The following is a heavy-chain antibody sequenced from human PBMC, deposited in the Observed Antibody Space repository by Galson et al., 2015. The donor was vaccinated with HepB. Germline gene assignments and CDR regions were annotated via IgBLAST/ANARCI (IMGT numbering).Heavy chain of an antibody. CDR3: SRERAVETEDYYFDY. J-gene: IGHJ4*02. CDR2: IYYSGST. Sequence: TLSLTCAVAGGSISCGGYYWRWIRQHPGKGLEWIGYIYYSGSTYYNPSLKCRVTISVDTSKNQLPLKLSSVTAADMAVYYCSRERAVETEDYYFDYWGQGTLVTVSS. V-gene: IGHV4-31*11. CDR1: GGSISCGGYY. D-gene: IGHD5-24*01.